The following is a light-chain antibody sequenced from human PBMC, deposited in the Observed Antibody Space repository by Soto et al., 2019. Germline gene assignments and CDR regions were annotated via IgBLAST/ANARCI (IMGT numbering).Light chain of an antibody. Sequence: EIVLTQSPGTLSLSPGERATLSCRASQSVSSSYLAWNQQKPGQAPRLLIYGASSRATGIPDRFSGSGSGTDFTLTISRLEPEDFAVYYCQQYGSSRRTFGPGTKVDIK. CDR2: GAS. CDR1: QSVSSSY. J-gene: IGKJ3*01. V-gene: IGKV3-20*01. CDR3: QQYGSSRRT.